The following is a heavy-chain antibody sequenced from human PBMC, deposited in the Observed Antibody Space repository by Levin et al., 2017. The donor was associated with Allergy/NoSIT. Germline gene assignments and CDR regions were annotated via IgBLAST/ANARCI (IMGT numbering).Heavy chain of an antibody. CDR1: GFTFSSYD. Sequence: GESLKISCAASGFTFSSYDMHWVRQAPGKGLEWVAVISYDGSNKYYADSVKGRFTISRDNSKNTLYLQMNSLRAEDTAVYYCTKGSSWGYWGQGTLVTVSS. CDR3: TKGSSWGY. V-gene: IGHV3-30*18. D-gene: IGHD6-13*01. J-gene: IGHJ4*02. CDR2: ISYDGSNK.